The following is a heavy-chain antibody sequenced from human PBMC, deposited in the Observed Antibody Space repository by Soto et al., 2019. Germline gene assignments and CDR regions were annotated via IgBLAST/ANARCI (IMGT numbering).Heavy chain of an antibody. CDR2: IIPIFNTA. CDR3: ARVRPNDYVGNYNNGMDV. Sequence: QVQLVQSGAEVKKPGSSVKVSCKASGGTLSNYAFTWVRQAPGQGLEWMGGIIPIFNTANYAQNFQGRVQLISDEATSKAYMEVNSLRSEDTAIYDCARVRPNDYVGNYNNGMDVWGQGTTVTVSS. J-gene: IGHJ6*02. D-gene: IGHD1-1*01. V-gene: IGHV1-69*01. CDR1: GGTLSNYA.